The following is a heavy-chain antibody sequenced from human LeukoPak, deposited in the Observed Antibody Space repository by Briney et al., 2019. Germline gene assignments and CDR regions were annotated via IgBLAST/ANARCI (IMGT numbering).Heavy chain of an antibody. CDR1: GFTFSSSW. Sequence: GGSLRLSCAASGFTFSSSWMHWVCQAPEKGLEWMADIKCDGSGKYYVDSVKGRLTISRDNAKNSLYLQVNSLRAEDMTVYYCVRGYYGSGSYYYYYMDVWGKGTTVTISS. J-gene: IGHJ6*03. D-gene: IGHD3-10*01. CDR2: IKCDGSGK. CDR3: VRGYYGSGSYYYYYMDV. V-gene: IGHV3-52*01.